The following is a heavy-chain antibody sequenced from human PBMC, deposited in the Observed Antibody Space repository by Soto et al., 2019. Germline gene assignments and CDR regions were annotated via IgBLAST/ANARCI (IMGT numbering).Heavy chain of an antibody. Sequence: QVRLVESGGGLVKPEGSLTLSCAASGFSLRDYYMTWIRQAPGKGLELLSYINPGGDVIKYVDSVKGRFTISLHNAKNLLYEHTTILRSEDPAVFYCSYYPWITAFWGQGPLVTVSS. D-gene: IGHD1-26*01. CDR3: SYYPWITAF. V-gene: IGHV3-11*01. CDR1: GFSLRDYY. J-gene: IGHJ4*02. CDR2: INPGGDVI.